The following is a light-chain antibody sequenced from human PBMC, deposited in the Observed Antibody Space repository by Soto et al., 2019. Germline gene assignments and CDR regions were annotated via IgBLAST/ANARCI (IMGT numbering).Light chain of an antibody. J-gene: IGKJ1*01. V-gene: IGKV3-15*01. Sequence: ETVITQSPSTSAVSPGERATLSCWATQSVNSNLAWYQQKLGQAPRVLIYGASTRATGIPARFSGSGSETEFILTISSLQSEDSATYYCQHHNTWPWTFGQGTKVDIK. CDR3: QHHNTWPWT. CDR1: QSVNSN. CDR2: GAS.